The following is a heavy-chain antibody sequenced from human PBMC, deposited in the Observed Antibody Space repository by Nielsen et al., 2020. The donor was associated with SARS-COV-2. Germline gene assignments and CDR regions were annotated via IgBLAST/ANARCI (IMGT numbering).Heavy chain of an antibody. CDR1: GFSFSSSW. V-gene: IGHV3-13*01. D-gene: IGHD4/OR15-4a*01. CDR2: IGTAGDT. CDR3: ARGDYGPYYYYGMDV. J-gene: IGHJ6*02. Sequence: GGSLRLSCAASGFSFSSSWMHWVRQATGKGLEWVSAIGTAGDTYYPGSVKGRFTISRENAKNSLYLQMNSLRAGDTAVYYCARGDYGPYYYYGMDVWGQGTTVTVSS.